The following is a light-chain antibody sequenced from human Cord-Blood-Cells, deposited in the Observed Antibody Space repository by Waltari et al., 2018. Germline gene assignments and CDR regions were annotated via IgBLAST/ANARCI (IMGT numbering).Light chain of an antibody. Sequence: QSALTQPASVSASPGQSITISCTGTSSDVGGYNYVSWYQQHPGKAPKLVIYDVSKRPSGVSNRFSGSKSGNTASLTISGLQAEDEADYYCSSYTSSSTWVFGGGTKLTVL. CDR2: DVS. CDR1: SSDVGGYNY. V-gene: IGLV2-14*01. J-gene: IGLJ3*02. CDR3: SSYTSSSTWV.